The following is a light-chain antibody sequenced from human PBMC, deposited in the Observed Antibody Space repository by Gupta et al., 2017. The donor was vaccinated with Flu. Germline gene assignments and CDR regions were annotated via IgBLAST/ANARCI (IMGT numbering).Light chain of an antibody. CDR1: HADVTSGHD. J-gene: IGLJ3*02. CDR3: MLAYGGVRV. Sequence: KVTFTCGSSHADVTSGHDPYWFQQRPGQPPSNMIYDNNNPPAMPPGRFSGSRLGGKVALTLAGAQHEDEAEYYCMLAYGGVRVFGGGTKLTVL. CDR2: DNN. V-gene: IGLV7-46*01.